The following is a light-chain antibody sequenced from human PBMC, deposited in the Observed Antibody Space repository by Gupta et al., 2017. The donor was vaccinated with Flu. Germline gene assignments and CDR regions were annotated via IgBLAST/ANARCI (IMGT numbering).Light chain of an antibody. Sequence: DIQMTQSPSTLSASVGDRVTITCRASQTISSWLAWYQQKPGKAPKLLIYKASKLESGVPSRFSGSGFLTEFTLTSSSRQPDHFAIYYFLQSNTWITFGGGTRLEIK. CDR1: QTISSW. V-gene: IGKV1-5*03. J-gene: IGKJ4*01. CDR3: LQSNTWIT. CDR2: KAS.